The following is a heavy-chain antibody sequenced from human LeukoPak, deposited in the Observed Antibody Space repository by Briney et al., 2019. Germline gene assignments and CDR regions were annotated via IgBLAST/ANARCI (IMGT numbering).Heavy chain of an antibody. D-gene: IGHD2-15*01. V-gene: IGHV4-31*03. CDR2: IYYSGST. Sequence: SQTLSLTCTVSGGSISSGGYYWSWICQHPGKGLEWIGYIYYSGSTYYNPSLKSRVTISVDTSKNQFSLKLSSVTAADTAVYYCARGGVGYCSGGSCHYYYYGMDVWGRGTTVTVSS. J-gene: IGHJ6*04. CDR3: ARGGVGYCSGGSCHYYYYGMDV. CDR1: GGSISSGGYY.